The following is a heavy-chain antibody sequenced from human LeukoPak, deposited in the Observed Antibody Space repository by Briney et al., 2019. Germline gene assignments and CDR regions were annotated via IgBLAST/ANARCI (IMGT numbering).Heavy chain of an antibody. CDR2: ISYSGST. CDR3: ARRPGDYSNCNWFGP. J-gene: IGHJ5*02. V-gene: IGHV4-39*02. CDR1: GGSISGTSFY. D-gene: IGHD4-11*01. Sequence: SDTLSLTCTVSGGSISGTSFYWGWIRQPPGKGLEWVGNISYSGSTYYNPSLKSRVTISLVKSKNHFSLNLSSVTASDTAVYYCARRPGDYSNCNWFGPWGQGTLVTASS.